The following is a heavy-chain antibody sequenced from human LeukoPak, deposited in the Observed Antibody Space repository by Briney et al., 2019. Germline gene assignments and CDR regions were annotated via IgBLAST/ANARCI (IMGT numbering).Heavy chain of an antibody. Sequence: SETLSLTCTVSGGSISSGGYYWSWIRQHPGKGLEWIGYIYYSGSTYYNPSLKSRVTISVDTSKNQFSLKLSSVTAADTAVYYCARDDGGSYNFDYWGQGTLVTVSS. CDR3: ARDDGGSYNFDY. V-gene: IGHV4-31*03. CDR1: GGSISSGGYY. J-gene: IGHJ4*02. D-gene: IGHD2-15*01. CDR2: IYYSGST.